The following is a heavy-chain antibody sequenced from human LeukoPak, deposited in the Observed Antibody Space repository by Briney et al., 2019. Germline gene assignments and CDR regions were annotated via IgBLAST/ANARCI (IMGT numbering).Heavy chain of an antibody. CDR3: AELGITMIGGV. CDR1: GFTFNSYS. CDR2: ISSTSSYI. D-gene: IGHD3-10*02. Sequence: GGSLRLSCVASGFTFNSYSINWVRQAPGKGLEWVPSISSTSSYIYYADSVKGRFTISRDNTNNSLYLQMNSLRAEDTAVYYCAELGITMIGGVWGKGTTVTISS. J-gene: IGHJ6*04. V-gene: IGHV3-21*01.